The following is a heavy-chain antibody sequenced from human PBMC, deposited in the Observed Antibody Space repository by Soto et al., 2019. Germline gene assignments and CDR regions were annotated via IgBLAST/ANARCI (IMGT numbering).Heavy chain of an antibody. Sequence: SETLSLTWTVSGGSISSYYWSWIRQPPGKGLEWIGYIYYSGSTNYNPSLKSRVTISVDTSKNQFSLKLSSVTAADTAVYYCARFNWYFDLWGRGTLVTVSS. CDR1: GGSISSYY. CDR2: IYYSGST. V-gene: IGHV4-59*08. J-gene: IGHJ2*01. CDR3: ARFNWYFDL.